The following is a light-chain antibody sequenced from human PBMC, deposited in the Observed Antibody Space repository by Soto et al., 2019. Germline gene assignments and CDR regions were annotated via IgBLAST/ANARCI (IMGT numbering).Light chain of an antibody. CDR3: QQYGSSPIT. CDR2: GDF. CDR1: QSVSSSH. V-gene: IGKV3-20*01. Sequence: EILLTQSPGTLSLSPGERVTLSCRASQSVSSSHLAWYQQKPGQGPRLLIYGDFRRATGIPDRFSGSGSGTDFTLTISRLEPEDYGVYHCQQYGSSPITFGQGTRLEIK. J-gene: IGKJ5*01.